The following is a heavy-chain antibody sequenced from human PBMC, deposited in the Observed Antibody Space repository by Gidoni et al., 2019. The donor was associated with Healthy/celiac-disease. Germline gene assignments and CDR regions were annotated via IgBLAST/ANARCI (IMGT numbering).Heavy chain of an antibody. CDR3: AAELPAAMPYYYYGMDV. V-gene: IGHV1-58*02. CDR2: IVVGSGNT. J-gene: IGHJ6*02. D-gene: IGHD2-2*01. Sequence: QMQLVQSGPEVKKPGTSVKVSCKASGFTFTSSSMQWVRQARGQRLEWIGWIVVGSGNTNYAQKFQERVTITRDMSTSTAYMELSSLRSEDTAVYYWAAELPAAMPYYYYGMDVWGQGTTVTVSS. CDR1: GFTFTSSS.